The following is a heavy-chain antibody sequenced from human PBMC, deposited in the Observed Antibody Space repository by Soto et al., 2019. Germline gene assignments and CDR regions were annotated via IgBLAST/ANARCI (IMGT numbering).Heavy chain of an antibody. D-gene: IGHD2-15*01. CDR3: ARDYCSGRSCHHLDYYFDY. V-gene: IGHV1-3*01. CDR1: GYTFTSYA. J-gene: IGHJ4*02. Sequence: QVPLVQSGAEVKKAGAAVKFACKASGYTFTSYAMHWVRQAPGQRLEWMGWINAGNGNTKYSQKFQGRVTITRDTSASTAYMELSSLRSEDTAVYYCARDYCSGRSCHHLDYYFDYWRQGTLVTVSS. CDR2: INAGNGNT.